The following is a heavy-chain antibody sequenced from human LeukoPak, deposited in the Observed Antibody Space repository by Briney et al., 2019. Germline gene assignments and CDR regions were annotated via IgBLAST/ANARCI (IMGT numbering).Heavy chain of an antibody. J-gene: IGHJ4*02. CDR3: ARNFPYSKLDY. CDR1: GGSISSHY. V-gene: IGHV4-59*11. CDR2: IYYSGST. D-gene: IGHD6-13*01. Sequence: SETLSLTCTVSGGSISSHYWSWIRQPPGKGLEWIGYIYYSGSTNYNPSLKSRVTISVDTSKNQFSLKLSSVTAADTAVYYCARNFPYSKLDYWGQGTLVTVSS.